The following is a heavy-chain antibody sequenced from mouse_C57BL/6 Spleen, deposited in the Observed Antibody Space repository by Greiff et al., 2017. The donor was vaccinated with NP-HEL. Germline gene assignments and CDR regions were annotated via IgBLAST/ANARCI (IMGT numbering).Heavy chain of an antibody. J-gene: IGHJ1*03. Sequence: QVQLQQSGPELVKPGASVKISCKASGYASSSSWMNWVKQRPGKGLEWIGRIYPGDGDTNYNGKFKGKATLTADKSSSTAYMQLSSLTSEDSAVYFCARTGRDPYWYFDVWGTGTTVTVSS. CDR3: ARTGRDPYWYFDV. CDR2: IYPGDGDT. V-gene: IGHV1-82*01. CDR1: GYASSSSW. D-gene: IGHD4-1*01.